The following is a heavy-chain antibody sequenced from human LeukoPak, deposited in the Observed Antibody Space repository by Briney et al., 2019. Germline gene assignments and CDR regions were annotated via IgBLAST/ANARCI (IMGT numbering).Heavy chain of an antibody. CDR2: ISPVGGGT. J-gene: IGHJ4*02. V-gene: IGHV3-23*01. CDR1: GFTFSDYY. D-gene: IGHD4-11*01. CDR3: ARGRYSIDY. Sequence: PGGSLRLSCAASGFTFSDYYMNWIRQAPGKGLEWVSGISPVGGGTYYADSVKGRFTISRDDSKKTLSLQMNSLRVEDTAVYYRARGRYSIDYWGEGTLVTVSS.